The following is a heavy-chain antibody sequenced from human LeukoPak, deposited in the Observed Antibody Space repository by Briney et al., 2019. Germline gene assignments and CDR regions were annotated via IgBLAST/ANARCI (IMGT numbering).Heavy chain of an antibody. Sequence: PPGRSLRLSCAASGFTFDDYAMHWVRQAPGKGLEWVSGISWNSGSIGYADSVKGRFTISRDNAKNSLYLQMNSLRAEDTALYYCAKDISAAGLYYFDYWGQGTLVTVSS. D-gene: IGHD6-13*01. CDR2: ISWNSGSI. CDR1: GFTFDDYA. CDR3: AKDISAAGLYYFDY. V-gene: IGHV3-9*01. J-gene: IGHJ4*02.